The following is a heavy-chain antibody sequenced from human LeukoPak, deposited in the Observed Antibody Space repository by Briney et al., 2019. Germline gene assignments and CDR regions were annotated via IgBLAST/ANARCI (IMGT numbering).Heavy chain of an antibody. J-gene: IGHJ6*02. CDR2: IKQDGSEK. V-gene: IGHV3-7*01. D-gene: IGHD6-19*01. CDR1: GFTFSSNW. Sequence: GGSRRLSCAASGFTFSSNWMSWVRQAPGKGLEWVANIKQDGSEKYYVDSVKGRFTISRDNTKNSLYLQMNSLRAEDTAVYYCARLRQWLVRDYYYYGMDVWGQGTTVTVSS. CDR3: ARLRQWLVRDYYYYGMDV.